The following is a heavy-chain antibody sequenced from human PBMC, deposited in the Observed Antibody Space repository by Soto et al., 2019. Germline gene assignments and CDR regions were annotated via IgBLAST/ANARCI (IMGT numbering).Heavy chain of an antibody. J-gene: IGHJ4*02. D-gene: IGHD1-26*01. CDR1: GFTFNHFA. Sequence: QVQLVESGGGVVQPGRSLRLSCAASGFTFNHFAMHWVRQAPGKGLDWVAVISYDGKRTSYADSVKGRFTISRDNSQKTVDLQMDSLRAQDTATYSCVREDSGDYFSYFDYWGQGSLVIVSS. V-gene: IGHV3-30*04. CDR2: ISYDGKRT. CDR3: VREDSGDYFSYFDY.